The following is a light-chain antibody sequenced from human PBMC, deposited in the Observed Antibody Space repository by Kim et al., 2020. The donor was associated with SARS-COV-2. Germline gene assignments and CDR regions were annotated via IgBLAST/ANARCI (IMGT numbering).Light chain of an antibody. J-gene: IGKJ4*01. CDR2: KAS. Sequence: ASVGDRITITCRASQSISDWLAWYQQKPGKAPKLLIDKASNLESGVPSSCSGSGSGTEFTLTISSLQPDDFATDYCQQYNTYLLTFGGGTKVDIK. CDR3: QQYNTYLLT. CDR1: QSISDW. V-gene: IGKV1-5*03.